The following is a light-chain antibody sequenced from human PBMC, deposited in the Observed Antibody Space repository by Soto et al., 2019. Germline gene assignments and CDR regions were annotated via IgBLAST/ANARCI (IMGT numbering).Light chain of an antibody. CDR2: GAS. J-gene: IGKJ1*01. V-gene: IGKV3-20*01. CDR3: QQYGRSPRT. CDR1: QSVSSSY. Sequence: EIVLTQSPGTLSLSPGERATLSCRASQSVSSSYLAWYQQKPGQAPRLLIYGASSRATGIPDRFSGSGSGTDFTLTISRLEPEDVAGYYCQQYGRSPRTVGEGTEVEIK.